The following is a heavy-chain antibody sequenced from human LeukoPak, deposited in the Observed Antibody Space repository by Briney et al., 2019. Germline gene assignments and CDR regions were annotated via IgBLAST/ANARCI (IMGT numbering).Heavy chain of an antibody. Sequence: GGTVRLSCGASGLTFSSNYMSWDRQAPGKGLEWVSVIYSGGSTYYADSVKGRFTISRDNSKNTLYLQMNSLRAEDTAVYYCASSSSSPLIDYWGQGTLVTVSS. CDR2: IYSGGST. CDR1: GLTFSSNY. CDR3: ASSSSSPLIDY. D-gene: IGHD6-6*01. J-gene: IGHJ4*02. V-gene: IGHV3-53*01.